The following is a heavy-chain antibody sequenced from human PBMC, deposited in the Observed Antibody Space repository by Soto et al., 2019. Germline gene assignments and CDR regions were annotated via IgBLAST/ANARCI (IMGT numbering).Heavy chain of an antibody. CDR1: GGSFSGYY. CDR3: AGVVDPNLNYDCGSGSYPPGSNTGIDV. V-gene: IGHV4-34*01. Sequence: QVQLQQWGAGLLKPSETLSLTCAVYGGSFSGYYWSWIRQPPGKGLEWIGEINHSGSTNYNPSLKSSDTISVNPSQTQLSTILRAVTADDSAVYYCAGVVDPNLNYDCGSGSYPPGSNTGIDVWGQGTTVTVSS. CDR2: INHSGST. D-gene: IGHD3-3*01. J-gene: IGHJ6*02.